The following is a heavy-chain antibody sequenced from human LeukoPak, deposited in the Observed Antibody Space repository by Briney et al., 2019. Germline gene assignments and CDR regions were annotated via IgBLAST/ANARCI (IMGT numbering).Heavy chain of an antibody. Sequence: PGGSLRLSCAASGFTFSSYDMHWVRQATGKGLEWVSAIGTAGDTYYPGSVKGRFTISRENAKNSLYLQMNSLRAGDTAVYYCVRAPSLTLPDYWGQGTLVTVSS. J-gene: IGHJ4*02. CDR1: GFTFSSYD. D-gene: IGHD3-9*01. V-gene: IGHV3-13*01. CDR2: IGTAGDT. CDR3: VRAPSLTLPDY.